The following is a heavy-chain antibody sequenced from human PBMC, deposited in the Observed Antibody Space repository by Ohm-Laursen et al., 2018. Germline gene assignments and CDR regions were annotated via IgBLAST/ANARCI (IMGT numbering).Heavy chain of an antibody. CDR1: GYTFTDYY. CDR2: MNPNSGDT. V-gene: IGHV1-2*02. Sequence: ASVKVSCKASGYTFTDYYLHWVRQAPGQGLEWMGWMNPNSGDTNYAQKFQGRVTMTRDTSISTAYMELSRLRSDDTAVYYCATGGTVTTARRFDPWGQGTLLTVSS. D-gene: IGHD4-11*01. CDR3: ATGGTVTTARRFDP. J-gene: IGHJ5*02.